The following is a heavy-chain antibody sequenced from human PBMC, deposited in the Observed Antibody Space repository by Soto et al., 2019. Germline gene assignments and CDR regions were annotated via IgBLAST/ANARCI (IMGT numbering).Heavy chain of an antibody. J-gene: IGHJ4*02. CDR1: GGSISSGDYY. CDR3: ARSGSYDFTTFDY. D-gene: IGHD1-26*01. V-gene: IGHV4-30-4*01. CDR2: IYYSGST. Sequence: QVQLQESGPGLVKPSQTLSLTCTVSGGSISSGDYYWSWIRQPPGKGLEWIGYIYYSGSTYYNPSLKRRVTISVDTSKNQFYLKLSSVTAADTAVYYCARSGSYDFTTFDYWGQGTLVTVSS.